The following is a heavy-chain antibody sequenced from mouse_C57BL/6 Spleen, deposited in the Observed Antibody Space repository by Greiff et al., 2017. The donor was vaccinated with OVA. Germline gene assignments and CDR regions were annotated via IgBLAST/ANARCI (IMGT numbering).Heavy chain of an antibody. J-gene: IGHJ3*01. D-gene: IGHD1-1*01. Sequence: VQLKESGAELVRPGASVTLSCKASGYTFTDYEMHWVKQTPVHGLEWIGAIDPETGGTAYNQKFKGKAILTADKSSSTAYMELRSLTSEDSAVYYCTSANYYGSSYPFAYWGQGTPVTVSA. CDR1: GYTFTDYE. V-gene: IGHV1-15*01. CDR2: IDPETGGT. CDR3: TSANYYGSSYPFAY.